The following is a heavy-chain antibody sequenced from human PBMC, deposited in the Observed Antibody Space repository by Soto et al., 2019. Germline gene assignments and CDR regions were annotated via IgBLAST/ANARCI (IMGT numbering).Heavy chain of an antibody. J-gene: IGHJ6*02. D-gene: IGHD3-10*01. CDR2: ISWDGGST. CDR1: GFTFDDYT. CDR3: AKDCQVRMITMVRGVIGCGMDV. V-gene: IGHV3-43*01. Sequence: GGSLRLSCAASGFTFDDYTMHWVRQAPGKGLEWVSLISWDGGSTYYADSVKGRFTISRDNSKNSLYLQMNSLRTEDTALYYCAKDCQVRMITMVRGVIGCGMDVWGQGTTVTVSS.